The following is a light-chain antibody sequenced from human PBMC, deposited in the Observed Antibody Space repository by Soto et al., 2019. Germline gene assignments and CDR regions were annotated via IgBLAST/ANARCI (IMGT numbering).Light chain of an antibody. V-gene: IGKV3-20*01. CDR3: QQYSSTPGT. J-gene: IGKJ1*01. Sequence: EIVLTQSPGTLSLSPGERATLSCRASQSASSSYLAWYQQKPGQAPRLLIYGASSWAAGIPDRFSGSRSGTDMSVTISRLEPEDFEVYYCQQYSSTPGTFGQRTKVEI. CDR1: QSASSSY. CDR2: GAS.